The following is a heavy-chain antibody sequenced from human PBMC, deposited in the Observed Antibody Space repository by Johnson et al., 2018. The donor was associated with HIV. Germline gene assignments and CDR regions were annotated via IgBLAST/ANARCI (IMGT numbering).Heavy chain of an antibody. V-gene: IGHV3-73*01. CDR1: GFTFSGSA. Sequence: VQLVESGGGLVQPGGSLKLSCAASGFTFSGSAMHWVRQASGKGLAWVGRIRSKANSYATAYAASVKGRFTISRDDSKNTAYLQMNSLKTEDTAVYYCTSGKSWLAVDAFDIWGQGTMVTVSS. J-gene: IGHJ3*02. CDR2: IRSKANSYAT. CDR3: TSGKSWLAVDAFDI. D-gene: IGHD6-19*01.